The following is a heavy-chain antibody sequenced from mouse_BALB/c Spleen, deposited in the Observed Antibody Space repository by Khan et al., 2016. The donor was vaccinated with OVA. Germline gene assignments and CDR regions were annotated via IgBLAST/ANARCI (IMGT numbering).Heavy chain of an antibody. J-gene: IGHJ3*01. V-gene: IGHV5-6*01. CDR2: ISSAGSYT. Sequence: EVELVESGGDLVKPGGSLKLSCAASGFTFSNYDMSWVRQTPDKRLEWVATISSAGSYTYYPDSVKGRFTISRDNAKNTLYLQMSSLKSEDTAMYYCARRGYDEAWFAYWGQGTLVTVA. CDR1: GFTFSNYD. CDR3: ARRGYDEAWFAY. D-gene: IGHD2-2*01.